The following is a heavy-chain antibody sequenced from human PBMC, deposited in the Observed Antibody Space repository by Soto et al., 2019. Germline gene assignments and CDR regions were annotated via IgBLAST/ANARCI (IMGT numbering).Heavy chain of an antibody. J-gene: IGHJ5*02. Sequence: QVQLQASGPGLVKPSQTLSLTCTVSGASIRSANYFWSWIRQPPGKGLEWIGYIYYSGSTYYNSSLKSRVSISLDTSKNQFSLRLTSVTAADTAIYYCARDGALMGRSDHWGQGTLVTVSS. CDR2: IYYSGST. V-gene: IGHV4-30-4*01. CDR1: GASIRSANYF. D-gene: IGHD3-10*01. CDR3: ARDGALMGRSDH.